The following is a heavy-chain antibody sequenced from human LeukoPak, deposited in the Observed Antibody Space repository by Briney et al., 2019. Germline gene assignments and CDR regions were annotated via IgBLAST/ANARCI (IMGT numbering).Heavy chain of an antibody. D-gene: IGHD3-16*02. J-gene: IGHJ4*02. V-gene: IGHV4-59*08. CDR2: IYYSGST. CDR1: GGSISSYY. CDR3: ASYVWGSYRSYYFDY. Sequence: PETLSLTCTVSGGSISSYYWSWIRQPPGKGLEWIGYIYYSGSTNYNPSLKSRVTISVDTSKNQFSLKLSSVTAADTAVYYCASYVWGSYRSYYFDYWGQGTLVTVSS.